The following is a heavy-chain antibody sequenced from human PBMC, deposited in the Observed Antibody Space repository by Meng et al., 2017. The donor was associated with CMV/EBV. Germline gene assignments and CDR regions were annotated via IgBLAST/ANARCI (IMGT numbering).Heavy chain of an antibody. CDR3: ASDNLYSSSPYYGMDV. J-gene: IGHJ6*02. Sequence: ASVKVSCKASGYTFTGYYMHWVRQAPGQGLEWMGWINPNSGGTNYAQKFQDRVTMTRDTSISTAYMELSRLRSDDTAVYYCASDNLYSSSPYYGMDVWGQGTTVTVSS. D-gene: IGHD6-6*01. CDR2: INPNSGGT. V-gene: IGHV1-2*02. CDR1: GYTFTGYY.